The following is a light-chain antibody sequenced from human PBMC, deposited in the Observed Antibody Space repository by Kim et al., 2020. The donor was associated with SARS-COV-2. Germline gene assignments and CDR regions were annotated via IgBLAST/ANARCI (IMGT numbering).Light chain of an antibody. V-gene: IGKV1-6*01. J-gene: IGKJ2*01. Sequence: SASVGDRVTITCRASRGINNDLAWFQQKPGKAPKLLIHSASHLQTGVPFRFSGTGSGTYFTLTISSLQPEDFATYYCLQDSNYPYTFGQGTKLEI. CDR3: LQDSNYPYT. CDR2: SAS. CDR1: RGINND.